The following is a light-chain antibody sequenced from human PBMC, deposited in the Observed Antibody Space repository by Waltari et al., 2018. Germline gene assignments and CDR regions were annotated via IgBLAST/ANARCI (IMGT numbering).Light chain of an antibody. Sequence: IVMTQSPDSMAVSLGERATINCKSSQSVLYSTNNKNYLSWYQQNPGQPPNLLISCASTRESGVPDRFSGSGSGTDFTLTISSLQAEDVAVYYCLQYYTTPYTFGQGIKLEI. CDR3: LQYYTTPYT. J-gene: IGKJ2*01. CDR1: QSVLYSTNNKNY. CDR2: CAS. V-gene: IGKV4-1*01.